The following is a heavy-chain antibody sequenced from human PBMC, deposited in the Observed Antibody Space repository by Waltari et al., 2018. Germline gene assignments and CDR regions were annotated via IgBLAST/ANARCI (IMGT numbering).Heavy chain of an antibody. J-gene: IGHJ3*02. CDR3: AKDLVTGILEMAFDI. Sequence: QVQLVESGGGVVQPGRSLRLSCAASGFTFSSYGMHWVRQAPGKGLEWVAVIWYDGSNKYYADSVKGRFTISRDNSKNTLYLQRNSLRAEDTAVYYCAKDLVTGILEMAFDIWGQGTMVTVSS. CDR2: IWYDGSNK. CDR1: GFTFSSYG. V-gene: IGHV3-33*06. D-gene: IGHD1-20*01.